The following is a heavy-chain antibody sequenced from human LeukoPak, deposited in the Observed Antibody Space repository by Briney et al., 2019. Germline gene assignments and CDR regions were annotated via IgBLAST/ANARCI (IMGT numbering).Heavy chain of an antibody. Sequence: GGSLRLSCAASGFTFSSYGMQWVRQAPGKGLEWVATVSYDGTDTSYADSVKGRFAIFRDNSKNTLYLQMNSLRTEDTAVYYCVRVSGFCTNGVCPSFDPWGQGTLVTVSS. CDR1: GFTFSSYG. V-gene: IGHV3-30*19. CDR3: VRVSGFCTNGVCPSFDP. J-gene: IGHJ5*02. D-gene: IGHD2-8*01. CDR2: VSYDGTDT.